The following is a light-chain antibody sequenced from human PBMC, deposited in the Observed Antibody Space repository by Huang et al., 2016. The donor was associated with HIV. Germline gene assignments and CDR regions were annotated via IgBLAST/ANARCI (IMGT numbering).Light chain of an antibody. CDR1: QMVVN. Sequence: IVLTQSPATLALSPGYRATLSCIANQMVVNLAGYHHKPGQAPSRLIYDASNRASGIPARFSGSGSGTDFTLIVNILEPEDSASYYCQQRNGWPPFTFGQGTRLEIK. V-gene: IGKV3-11*01. J-gene: IGKJ5*01. CDR2: DAS. CDR3: QQRNGWPPFT.